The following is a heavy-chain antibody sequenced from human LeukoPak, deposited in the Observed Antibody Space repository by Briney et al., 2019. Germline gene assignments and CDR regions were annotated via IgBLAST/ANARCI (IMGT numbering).Heavy chain of an antibody. V-gene: IGHV4-39*01. CDR1: GGSISSSSYY. CDR2: IYYSGST. J-gene: IGHJ4*02. Sequence: PSETLSLTCTVSGGSISSSSYYWGWIRQPPGKRLEWIGSIYYSGSTYYNPSLKSRVTISVDTSKNQFSLKLSSVTAADTAVYYCACSVVVPAAGLAFDYWGQGTLVTVSS. CDR3: ACSVVVPAAGLAFDY. D-gene: IGHD2-2*01.